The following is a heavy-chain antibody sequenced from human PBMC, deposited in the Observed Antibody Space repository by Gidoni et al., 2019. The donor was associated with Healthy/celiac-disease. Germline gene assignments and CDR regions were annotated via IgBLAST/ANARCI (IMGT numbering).Heavy chain of an antibody. V-gene: IGHV3-23*01. J-gene: IGHJ5*02. CDR2: ISGSGGST. CDR1: GFPFSSYA. CDR3: AKDLGPDYGSGSPNWFDP. D-gene: IGHD3-10*01. Sequence: VQLLESGGGLVQPWGYLILSCAASGFPFSSYAMSWVRQAPGKGLEWVSAISGSGGSTYYADSVKGRFTISRDNSKNTLYLQMNSLRAEDTAVYYCAKDLGPDYGSGSPNWFDPWGQGTLVTVSS.